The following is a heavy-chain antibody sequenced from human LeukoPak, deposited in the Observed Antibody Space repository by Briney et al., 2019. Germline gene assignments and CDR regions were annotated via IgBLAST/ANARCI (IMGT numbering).Heavy chain of an antibody. CDR2: INHSGST. D-gene: IGHD1-14*01. V-gene: IGHV4-39*07. J-gene: IGHJ6*02. CDR1: GGSISSGGYY. CDR3: ARVNQLYYYYGMDV. Sequence: SETLSLTCTVSGGSISSGGYYWSWIRQPPGRGLEWIGEINHSGSTNYNPSLKSRVTISVDTSKNQFSLKLSSVTAADTAVYYCARVNQLYYYYGMDVWGQGTTVTVSS.